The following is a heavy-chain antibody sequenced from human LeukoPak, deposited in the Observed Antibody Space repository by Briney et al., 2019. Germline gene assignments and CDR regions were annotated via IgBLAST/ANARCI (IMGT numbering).Heavy chain of an antibody. J-gene: IGHJ4*02. CDR2: LHSGGRT. CDR3: ARRERDLIRGYYFVD. V-gene: IGHV3-66*04. D-gene: IGHD3-10*01. Sequence: GGSLRLSCAASGFIVNSNFMSWVRQAPGKGLEWVSVLHSGGRTQYADSVNGRFTISKDSSKNTVYLQMNRLRAEDTAVYYCARRERDLIRGYYFVDWGQGTLAIVSS. CDR1: GFIVNSNF.